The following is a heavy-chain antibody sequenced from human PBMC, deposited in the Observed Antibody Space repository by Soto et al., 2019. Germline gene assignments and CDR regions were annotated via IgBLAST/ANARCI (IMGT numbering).Heavy chain of an antibody. CDR1: GGSISSGGYY. CDR2: IYYSGST. CDR3: EREAFEEQTWFDP. D-gene: IGHD3-3*02. Sequence: QVQLQESGPGLVKPSQTLSLTCTVSGGSISSGGYYWSWIRQHPGKGLEWIGYIYYSGSTYYNPSLKSRVTISVDTSKHQFSLKLSAVTAADTAVYYCEREAFEEQTWFDPWGQGSLVTVSS. V-gene: IGHV4-31*03. J-gene: IGHJ5*02.